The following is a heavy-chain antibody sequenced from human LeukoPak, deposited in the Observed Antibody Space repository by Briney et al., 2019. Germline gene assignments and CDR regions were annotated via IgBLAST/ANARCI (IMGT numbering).Heavy chain of an antibody. CDR3: AKAGGDYDRGFDY. CDR2: ISGSGGST. CDR1: GFTFSNYA. D-gene: IGHD4-17*01. V-gene: IGHV3-23*01. J-gene: IGHJ4*02. Sequence: GGSLRLSCAASGFTFSNYAISWVRQAPGKGLEWVSAISGSGGSTYYADSVKGRFTISRDNSKNTLYLQMNSLRAEDTAVYYCAKAGGDYDRGFDYWGQGTLVTVSS.